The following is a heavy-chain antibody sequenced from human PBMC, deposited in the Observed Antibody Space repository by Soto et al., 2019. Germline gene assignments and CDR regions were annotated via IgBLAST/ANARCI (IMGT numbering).Heavy chain of an antibody. J-gene: IGHJ4*02. Sequence: GASVKVSCKASGGTFSSYAISWVRQAPGQGLEWMGVIIPIFGTANYAQKFQGRVTITADKSTSTAYMELSSLRSEDTAVYYCARDLNTYYDSSGYPQDYWGQGTLVTVSS. V-gene: IGHV1-69*06. CDR3: ARDLNTYYDSSGYPQDY. CDR1: GGTFSSYA. CDR2: IIPIFGTA. D-gene: IGHD3-22*01.